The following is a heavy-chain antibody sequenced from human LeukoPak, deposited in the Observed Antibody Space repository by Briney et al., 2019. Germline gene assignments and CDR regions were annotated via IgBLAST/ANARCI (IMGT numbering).Heavy chain of an antibody. V-gene: IGHV3-33*08. J-gene: IGHJ4*01. CDR2: IWYDGSNK. CDR1: GFTFSSYS. Sequence: GGSLRHTCAASGFTFSSYSMNWVRQAPGKGLEWVAVIWYDGSNKYYADSVKGRFTISRDNSKNTLYLQMNSLRAEDTAVYYCARDPIAAVRFGDWGSGTLVTVSS. D-gene: IGHD6-13*01. CDR3: ARDPIAAVRFGD.